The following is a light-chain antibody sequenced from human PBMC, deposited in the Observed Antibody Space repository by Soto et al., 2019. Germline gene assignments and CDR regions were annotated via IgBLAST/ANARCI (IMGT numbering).Light chain of an antibody. CDR1: QSISTL. J-gene: IGKJ1*01. CDR3: QQYNSYSLWT. V-gene: IGKV1-5*01. Sequence: IQMTQSNSTLSVSVRDRFTITCLASQSISTLLAWYQQKPGKAPELLISDASSLESGVPSRFSGSGSGAEFTLTISSLQPDDFATYYCQQYNSYSLWTFGQGSKVDVK. CDR2: DAS.